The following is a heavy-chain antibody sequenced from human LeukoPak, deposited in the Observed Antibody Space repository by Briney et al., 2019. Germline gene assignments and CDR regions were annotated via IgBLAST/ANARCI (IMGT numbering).Heavy chain of an antibody. CDR1: GGSISSYY. CDR3: ARASVGYCSGGSCYRGVNWFDP. CDR2: IYYSGST. V-gene: IGHV4-59*01. D-gene: IGHD2-15*01. J-gene: IGHJ5*02. Sequence: SETLSLTCTVSGGSISSYYWSWIRQPPGKGLEWVGYIYYSGSTNYNPSLKSRVTISVDTSKNQFSLKLSSVTAADTAVYYCARASVGYCSGGSCYRGVNWFDPWGQGTLVTVSS.